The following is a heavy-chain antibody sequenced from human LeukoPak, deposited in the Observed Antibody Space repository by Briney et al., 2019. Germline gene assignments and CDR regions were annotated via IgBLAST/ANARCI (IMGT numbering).Heavy chain of an antibody. D-gene: IGHD2-15*01. V-gene: IGHV3-48*02. CDR1: GFTFSSYS. Sequence: GGSLRLSCAASGFTFSSYSMNWVRQAPGKGLEWVSYISTSSSTTYYAASVKGRFTISRDNAKNSLYLQMNSLTDEDTAVYYCARFSAATFDSWGQGTLVTVSS. CDR3: ARFSAATFDS. J-gene: IGHJ4*02. CDR2: ISTSSSTT.